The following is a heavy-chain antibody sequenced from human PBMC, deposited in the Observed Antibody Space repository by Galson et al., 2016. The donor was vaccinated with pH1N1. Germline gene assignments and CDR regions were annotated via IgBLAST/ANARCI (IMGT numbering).Heavy chain of an antibody. Sequence: PALVKPTQTLTLTCTFSGFSLSTSGVGVGWIRQPPGKALEWLALIYWNDDKRYSPSLKSRLTITKDTSKNQVVLTMTNMDPVDTATYYCAHSLYGDYVGWFDPLSQATLVTVSS. CDR1: GFSLSTSGVG. CDR2: IYWNDDK. CDR3: AHSLYGDYVGWFDP. J-gene: IGHJ5*02. D-gene: IGHD4-17*01. V-gene: IGHV2-5*01.